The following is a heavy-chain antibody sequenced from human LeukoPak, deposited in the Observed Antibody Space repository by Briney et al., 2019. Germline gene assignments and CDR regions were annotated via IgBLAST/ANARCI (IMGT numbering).Heavy chain of an antibody. CDR2: IQSKTDGGTT. J-gene: IGHJ6*02. CDR3: NRALSYYGMDV. Sequence: GGSLRLSCAASGFTFSNAWMSWVRQAPGKGPEWLGRIQSKTDGGTTDYAAPVKGRFTISRDDSENTLSLQMNSLETEDTAVYYCNRALSYYGMDVWGQGTTVTVSS. CDR1: GFTFSNAW. V-gene: IGHV3-15*01. D-gene: IGHD3-16*01.